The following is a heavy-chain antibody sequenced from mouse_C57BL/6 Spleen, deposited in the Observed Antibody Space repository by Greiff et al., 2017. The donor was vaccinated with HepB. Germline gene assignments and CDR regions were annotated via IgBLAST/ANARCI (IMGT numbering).Heavy chain of an antibody. D-gene: IGHD3-2*02. V-gene: IGHV1-61*01. Sequence: VQLQQPGAELVRPGSSVKLSCKASGYTFTSYWMDWVKQRPGQGLEWIGNIYPSDSETHYNQKFKDKATLTVDKSSSTAYMQLSSLTSEDSAVYYCARGSSGYFYYFDYWGQGTTLTVSS. J-gene: IGHJ2*01. CDR1: GYTFTSYW. CDR2: IYPSDSET. CDR3: ARGSSGYFYYFDY.